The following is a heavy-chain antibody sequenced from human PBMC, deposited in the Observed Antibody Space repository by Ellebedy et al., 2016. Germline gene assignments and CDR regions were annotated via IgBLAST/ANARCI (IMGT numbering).Heavy chain of an antibody. CDR3: ASNRGLGSYFDI. V-gene: IGHV4-4*02. CDR2: MHQGGSR. J-gene: IGHJ4*02. D-gene: IGHD3-10*01. CDR1: GDSIISNRW. Sequence: SETLSLTCTVYGDSIISNRWWSWVRLPPGKGLEWIGEMHQGGSRNFAPSLESRVLISMDKSRNDFSLTLISVTAADTAIYYCASNRGLGSYFDIWGQGIPVTVSS.